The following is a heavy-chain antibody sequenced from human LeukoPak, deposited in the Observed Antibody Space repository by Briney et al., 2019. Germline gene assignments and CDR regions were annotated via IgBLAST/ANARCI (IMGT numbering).Heavy chain of an antibody. CDR1: GGSFSGYY. Sequence: SETLSLTCAVYGGSFSGYYWSWIRQPPGKGLEWIGEINHSGSTNYNPSLKSRVTISVDTSKNQFSLKLSSVTAADTAVYYCASSANIAAAILDYWGQGTLVTVSS. J-gene: IGHJ4*02. V-gene: IGHV4-34*01. CDR2: INHSGST. CDR3: ASSANIAAAILDY. D-gene: IGHD6-13*01.